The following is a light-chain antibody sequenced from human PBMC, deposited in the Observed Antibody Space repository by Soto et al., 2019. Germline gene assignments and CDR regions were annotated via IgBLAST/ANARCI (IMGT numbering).Light chain of an antibody. CDR1: QSVITN. J-gene: IGKJ1*01. CDR2: GAS. CDR3: QHYYNWPRT. V-gene: IGKV3-15*01. Sequence: DIMLTQSPATLSVSPGQQATLSCRASQSVITNLAWYQHKPGQPPRLLVYGASTRATGIPGRFSGSGSGTEFTLTISSLQSEDFAVYYCQHYYNWPRTFGQGTKVDIK.